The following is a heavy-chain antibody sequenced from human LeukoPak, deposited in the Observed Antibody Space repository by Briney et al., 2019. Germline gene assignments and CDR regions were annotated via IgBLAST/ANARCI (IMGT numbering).Heavy chain of an antibody. CDR3: ARVRIAAAGYFDY. J-gene: IGHJ4*02. CDR1: GGTFISYA. CDR2: IIPIFGTA. Sequence: SVKVSCKASGGTFISYAISWVRQAPGQGLEWMGGIIPIFGTANYAQKFQGRVTITTDESTSTAYMELSSLRSEDTAVYYCARVRIAAAGYFDYWGQGTLVTVSS. V-gene: IGHV1-69*05. D-gene: IGHD6-13*01.